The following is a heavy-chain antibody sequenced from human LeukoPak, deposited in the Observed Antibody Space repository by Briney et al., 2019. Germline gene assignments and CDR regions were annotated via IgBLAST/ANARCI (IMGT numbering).Heavy chain of an antibody. CDR1: GGAISSGDYY. Sequence: SETLSLTCTVSGGAISSGDYYWSWIRQPPGKSLGWIGNIYYSGSTYYNPSLKSRVNISVDTSKNQFSLKLSSVTAADTAVYYCARAHYPYDSSGYYSQLPLDYWGQGTLVTVSS. V-gene: IGHV4-30-4*08. CDR2: IYYSGST. CDR3: ARAHYPYDSSGYYSQLPLDY. D-gene: IGHD3-22*01. J-gene: IGHJ4*02.